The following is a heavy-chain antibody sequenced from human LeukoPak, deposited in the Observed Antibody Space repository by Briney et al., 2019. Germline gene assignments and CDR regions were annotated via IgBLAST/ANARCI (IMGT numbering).Heavy chain of an antibody. D-gene: IGHD2-2*01. CDR2: INHNGST. V-gene: IGHV4-34*01. CDR3: ARIPSGYQLPEFDY. Sequence: PSETLSLTCAVYGGSFSGYYWSWIRQPPGKGLEWIGEINHNGSTNYNPSLKSRVTISVDTSKNQFSLKLSSVTAADTAVYYCARIPSGYQLPEFDYWGQGTLVTVSS. J-gene: IGHJ4*02. CDR1: GGSFSGYY.